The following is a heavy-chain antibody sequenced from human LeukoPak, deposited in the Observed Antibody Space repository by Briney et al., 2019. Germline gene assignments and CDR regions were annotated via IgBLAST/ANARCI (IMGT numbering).Heavy chain of an antibody. D-gene: IGHD1-7*01. J-gene: IGHJ3*02. CDR1: GGSISGYY. V-gene: IGHV4-4*07. CDR3: ARLITGTTTAFDI. Sequence: SETLSLTCSVSGGSISGYYWTWIRQPAGKGLEWIGRVYTSGSTHYNPSLKTRLTMSVDTSKNQFSLKLSSVTAADTAVYHCARLITGTTTAFDIWGQGTMVTVSS. CDR2: VYTSGST.